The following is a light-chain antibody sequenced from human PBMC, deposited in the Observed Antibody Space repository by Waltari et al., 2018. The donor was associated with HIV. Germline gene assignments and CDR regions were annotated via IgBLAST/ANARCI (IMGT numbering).Light chain of an antibody. CDR3: QQTYATPRT. CDR2: GGT. Sequence: DIQITQSPSSLSAFVGDRVTITCRASQNISNSLNWYQQKPGKAPEVLIYGGTSLQSGVPSRFSGSGSGTDFTLTISSLQPGDFVTYSCQQTYATPRTFGLGTRLEI. V-gene: IGKV1-39*01. CDR1: QNISNS. J-gene: IGKJ5*01.